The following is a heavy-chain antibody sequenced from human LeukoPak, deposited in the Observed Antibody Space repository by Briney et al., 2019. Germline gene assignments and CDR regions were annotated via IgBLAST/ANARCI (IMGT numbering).Heavy chain of an antibody. CDR3: AKDRGAAGRPDY. CDR2: ISSSSSTI. J-gene: IGHJ4*02. Sequence: GGSLRLSCAASGFTFSSYSMNWVRQAPGKGLEWVSYISSSSSTIYYADSVKGRFTISRDNSKNTLYLQMNSLRAEDTAVYYCAKDRGAAGRPDYWGQGTLVTVSS. CDR1: GFTFSSYS. V-gene: IGHV3-48*01. D-gene: IGHD6-13*01.